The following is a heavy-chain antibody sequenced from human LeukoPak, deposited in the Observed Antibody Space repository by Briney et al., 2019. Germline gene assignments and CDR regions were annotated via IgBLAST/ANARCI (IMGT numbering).Heavy chain of an antibody. CDR2: IYYRGGT. D-gene: IGHD1-7*01. Sequence: AETLTLTCTVSGGSISSYYWSWIRQPPGKGLAWIAYIYYRGGTNYNPSLKSRVTISLDTSKRHFSLRMSSVTAADTALYYCARGLVVNLNYAFFDYWGQGTLVTVSS. CDR1: GGSISSYY. J-gene: IGHJ4*02. CDR3: ARGLVVNLNYAFFDY. V-gene: IGHV4-59*12.